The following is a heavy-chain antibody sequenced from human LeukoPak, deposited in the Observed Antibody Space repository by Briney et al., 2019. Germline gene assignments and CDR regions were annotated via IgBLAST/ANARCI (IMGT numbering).Heavy chain of an antibody. CDR2: INPNSGGT. J-gene: IGHJ3*02. D-gene: IGHD2-8*01. V-gene: IGHV1-2*02. CDR3: ARVYKRYCTNGVCYKGSAFDI. Sequence: GASVKVSCKASGYTFTGYYMHWVRQAPGQGLEWMGWINPNSGGTNYAQKFQGRVTMTRDTSISTAYMELSRLRSDDTAVYYCARVYKRYCTNGVCYKGSAFDIWGQGTMVTVSS. CDR1: GYTFTGYY.